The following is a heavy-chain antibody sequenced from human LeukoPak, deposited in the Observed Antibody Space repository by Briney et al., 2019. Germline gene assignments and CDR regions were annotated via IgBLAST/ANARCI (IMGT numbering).Heavy chain of an antibody. J-gene: IGHJ6*02. CDR3: ARDNHAYYDFWSGYHFYGMDV. V-gene: IGHV4-31*03. CDR1: GGSISSGGYY. Sequence: PSQTLSLTCTVSGGSISSGGYYWSWIRQHPGKGLEWIGYIYYSGSTYYNPSLKSRVTISVDTSKNQFSLKLSSVTAADTAVYYCARDNHAYYDFWSGYHFYGMDVWGQGTTVTVSS. CDR2: IYYSGST. D-gene: IGHD3-3*01.